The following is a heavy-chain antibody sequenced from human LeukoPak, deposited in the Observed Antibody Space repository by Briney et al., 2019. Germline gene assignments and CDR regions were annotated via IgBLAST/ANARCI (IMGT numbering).Heavy chain of an antibody. Sequence: SETLSLTCTVSGGSLSGHYWTWIRQPPGKGLEWIGQIHYSGRTDYNPSMKSRVTISVDTSKNQLSLKVTSVTGADTAVYYCARFGVDYDMDVWGQGTTVTVSS. J-gene: IGHJ6*02. V-gene: IGHV4-59*11. CDR3: ARFGVDYDMDV. CDR2: IHYSGRT. D-gene: IGHD3-16*01. CDR1: GGSLSGHY.